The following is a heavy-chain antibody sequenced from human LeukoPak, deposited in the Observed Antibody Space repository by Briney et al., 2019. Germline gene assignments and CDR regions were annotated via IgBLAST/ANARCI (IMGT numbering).Heavy chain of an antibody. D-gene: IGHD2-21*02. V-gene: IGHV3-33*01. J-gene: IGHJ3*02. Sequence: GGSLRLSCAASGFTSSSYGMHWVRQAPGKGLEWVAVIWYDGSNKYYADSVRGRFTISRDNSKNTLYLQMNSLRAEDTAVYYCARAELVVVTAPFDAFDIWGQGTMVTVSS. CDR2: IWYDGSNK. CDR3: ARAELVVVTAPFDAFDI. CDR1: GFTSSSYG.